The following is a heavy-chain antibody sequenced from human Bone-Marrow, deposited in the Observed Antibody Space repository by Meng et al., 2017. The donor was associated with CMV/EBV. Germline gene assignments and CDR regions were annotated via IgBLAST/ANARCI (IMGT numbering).Heavy chain of an antibody. V-gene: IGHV3-23*01. CDR3: AKGKGIAAAGTSDY. Sequence: GESLKISCAASGFTFSSYAMSWVRQAPGKGLEWVSAISGSGGSTYYADSVKGRFTISRDNSKNTLYPQMNSLRAEDTAVYYCAKGKGIAAAGTSDYWGQGTLVTVSS. CDR1: GFTFSSYA. CDR2: ISGSGGST. J-gene: IGHJ4*02. D-gene: IGHD6-13*01.